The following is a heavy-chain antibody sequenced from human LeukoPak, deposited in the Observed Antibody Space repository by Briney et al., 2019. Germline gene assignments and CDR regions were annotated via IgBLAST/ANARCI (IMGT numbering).Heavy chain of an antibody. CDR1: GGSISSGSYY. J-gene: IGHJ3*02. Sequence: SQTLSLTCTVSGGSISSGSYYWSWIRQPAGKGLEWIGRIYTSGSTNYSPSLKSRVTISVDTSKNQFSLKLSSVTAADTAVYYCARSLRFAYAFDIWGQGTMVTVSS. CDR2: IYTSGST. D-gene: IGHD3-3*01. V-gene: IGHV4-61*02. CDR3: ARSLRFAYAFDI.